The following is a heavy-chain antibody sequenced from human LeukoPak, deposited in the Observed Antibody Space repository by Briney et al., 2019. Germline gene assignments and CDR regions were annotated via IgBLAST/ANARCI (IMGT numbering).Heavy chain of an antibody. CDR1: GYTLTNYW. CDR3: ARHTGEGSHFQH. Sequence: GESLKISCKASGYTLTNYWIGWVRQMPGKGPEWMGIIYPGDSDTRYSPSFRGQVIISADKSIRTAYLQWTSLKASDTAMYYCARHTGEGSHFQHWGQGSLVTVSS. CDR2: IYPGDSDT. V-gene: IGHV5-51*01. J-gene: IGHJ1*01. D-gene: IGHD3-16*01.